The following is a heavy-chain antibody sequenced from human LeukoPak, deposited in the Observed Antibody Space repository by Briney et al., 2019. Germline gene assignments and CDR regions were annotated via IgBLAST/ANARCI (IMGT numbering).Heavy chain of an antibody. CDR1: GYDFNKHA. CDR2: INTKTGNP. D-gene: IGHD1-14*01. J-gene: IGHJ6*03. Sequence: GASVKASCKASGYDFNKHAINWVRQLPGQGFEWMGWINTKTGNPTYAPGFTGRFVFSLDTSVSTAYLQIRNLKTEDTARYFCARSGVADNIYYFYYMNVWGKGTAVTVSS. CDR3: ARSGVADNIYYFYYMNV. V-gene: IGHV7-4-1*01.